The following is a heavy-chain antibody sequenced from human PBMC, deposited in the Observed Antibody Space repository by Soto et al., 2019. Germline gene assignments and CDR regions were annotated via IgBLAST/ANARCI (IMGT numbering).Heavy chain of an antibody. J-gene: IGHJ4*02. D-gene: IGHD2-15*01. Sequence: EVQLVESGGGLVQPGGSLRLSCAASGFTVSSNYMSWVHQAPGKGLEWVSVIYSGGSTNYADSVKGRFTISRDNSKNTLYLHMNSLRAEDTAVYYCAREGVVAASDWGQGTLVTVSS. CDR1: GFTVSSNY. CDR3: AREGVVAASD. CDR2: IYSGGST. V-gene: IGHV3-66*01.